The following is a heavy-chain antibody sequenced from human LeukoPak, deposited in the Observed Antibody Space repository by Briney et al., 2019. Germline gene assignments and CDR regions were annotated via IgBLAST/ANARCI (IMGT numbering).Heavy chain of an antibody. CDR2: IYRRGNT. CDR3: ARSASYDRSGHYDH. V-gene: IGHV3-53*01. J-gene: IGHJ4*02. D-gene: IGHD3-22*01. CDR1: GFTVSSNH. Sequence: GGSLRLSCAASGFTVSSNHMSWVRQAPGKGLEWVSVIYRRGNTNYADSVKGRSTISRDTSKNTLYLQMNNLRVEDTAVFYCARSASYDRSGHYDHWGQGTLVTVSS.